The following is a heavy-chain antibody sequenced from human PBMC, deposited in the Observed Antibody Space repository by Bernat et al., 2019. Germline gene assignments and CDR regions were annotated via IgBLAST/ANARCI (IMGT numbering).Heavy chain of an antibody. J-gene: IGHJ5*02. V-gene: IGHV3-30*18. CDR1: GFTFSSYG. Sequence: QVQLVESGGGVVQPGRSLRLSCAASGFTFSSYGMHWVRQAPGKGLEWVAVISYDGTVKYYADSVKGRFTISRDNSKNTVYLQMISLRADDTALYYCAKDASSGFNWFDPWGQGTLVTVSS. D-gene: IGHD3-3*01. CDR2: ISYDGTVK. CDR3: AKDASSGFNWFDP.